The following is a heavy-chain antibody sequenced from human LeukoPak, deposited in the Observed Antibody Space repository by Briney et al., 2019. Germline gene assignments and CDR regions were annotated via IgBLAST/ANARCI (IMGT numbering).Heavy chain of an antibody. V-gene: IGHV3-23*01. D-gene: IGHD3-10*01. CDR2: ISGSGGST. CDR1: GFTFSSYA. J-gene: IGHJ5*02. Sequence: GGSLRLSCAASGFTFSSYAMSWVRQAPGKGLEWVSAISGSGGSTYYADSVKGRFTISRDNSKNTLYLQMNSLRAEDTAIYYCAKDTRVRGGNNWFDPWGQGTLVTVPS. CDR3: AKDTRVRGGNNWFDP.